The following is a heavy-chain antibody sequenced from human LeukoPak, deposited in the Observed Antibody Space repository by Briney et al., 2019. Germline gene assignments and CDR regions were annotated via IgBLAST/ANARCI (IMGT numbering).Heavy chain of an antibody. V-gene: IGHV4-30-4*08. CDR1: GGSISSGDYY. Sequence: SETLSLTCTVSGGSISSGDYYWSWIRQPPGKGLEWIGYIYYSGSTYYNPSLKNRVTISVDTARNQFSLKLSSVTAADTAMYYCARDLAPSGADAFDIWGQGTMVTVSS. CDR3: ARDLAPSGADAFDI. J-gene: IGHJ3*02. D-gene: IGHD1-14*01. CDR2: IYYSGST.